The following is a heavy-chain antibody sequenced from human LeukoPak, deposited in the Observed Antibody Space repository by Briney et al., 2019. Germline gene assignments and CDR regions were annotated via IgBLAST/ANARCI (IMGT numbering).Heavy chain of an antibody. CDR1: AFTFSNYW. V-gene: IGHV3-7*01. CDR2: IKRDGSEK. D-gene: IGHD1-26*01. CDR3: VRDDGATKPC. J-gene: IGHJ4*02. Sequence: PGGSLRLSCAASAFTFSNYWMSWVRQAPGKGLEWVANIKRDGSEKYYVDSVKGRFTISRDNAKNSLYLQMNSLRVEDTAVYYCVRDDGATKPCWGQGTLVTVSS.